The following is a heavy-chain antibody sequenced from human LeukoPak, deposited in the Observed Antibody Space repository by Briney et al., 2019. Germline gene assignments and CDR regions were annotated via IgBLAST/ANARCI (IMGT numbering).Heavy chain of an antibody. J-gene: IGHJ4*02. CDR1: GFTFSSYV. CDR2: ISGSGGST. CDR3: AKQGSGSYYNFDY. V-gene: IGHV3-23*01. D-gene: IGHD1-26*01. Sequence: GGSLRLSCAASGFTFSSYVMSWVRQAPGKGLEWVSAISGSGGSTYYADSVKGRFTISRDNSKNTLYLQMNSLRAEDTAVYYCAKQGSGSYYNFDYWGQGTLVTVSS.